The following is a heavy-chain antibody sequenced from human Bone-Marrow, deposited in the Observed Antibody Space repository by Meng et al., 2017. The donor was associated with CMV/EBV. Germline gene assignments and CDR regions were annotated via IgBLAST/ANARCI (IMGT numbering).Heavy chain of an antibody. CDR3: ARGGSRRHLYNWNYVGGRPGMDV. V-gene: IGHV4-34*01. J-gene: IGHJ6*02. D-gene: IGHD1-7*01. CDR1: GGSFSGYY. CDR2: INHSGST. Sequence: SETLTLTCAAYGGSFSGYYWSWIRQPPGKGLEWIGEINHSGSTNYNPSPKSRVTISVDTYKNKFTLKLIHVTAAETAVYYCARGGSRRHLYNWNYVGGRPGMDVWGQGTTVTVSS.